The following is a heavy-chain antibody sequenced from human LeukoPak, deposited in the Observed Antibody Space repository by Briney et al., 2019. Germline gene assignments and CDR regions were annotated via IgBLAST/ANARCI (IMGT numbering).Heavy chain of an antibody. V-gene: IGHV4-4*07. CDR1: GGSISSYY. Sequence: SETLSLTCTVSGGSISSYYWSWIRQPAGKGLEWIGRIYVSGSTNYNPSLKSRVTMSVDTSKNQFSLKPSSLTAADTAVYYCARCGRPTPFDNWFDPWGQGTLVTVSS. D-gene: IGHD2-21*01. CDR2: IYVSGST. CDR3: ARCGRPTPFDNWFDP. J-gene: IGHJ5*02.